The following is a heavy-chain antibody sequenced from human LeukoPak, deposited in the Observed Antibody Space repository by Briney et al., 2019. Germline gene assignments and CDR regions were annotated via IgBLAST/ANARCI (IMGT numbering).Heavy chain of an antibody. V-gene: IGHV3-74*01. Sequence: PGGSLRLSRAASGFTLSSYWMHWVRQAPGKGLVWVSRINSDGSSTTYADSVKGRFTISRDNAKNTLYLQMNSLRAEDTAVYYCARGNAHAFDIWGQGTMVTVSS. CDR1: GFTLSSYW. CDR2: INSDGSST. CDR3: ARGNAHAFDI. D-gene: IGHD1-1*01. J-gene: IGHJ3*02.